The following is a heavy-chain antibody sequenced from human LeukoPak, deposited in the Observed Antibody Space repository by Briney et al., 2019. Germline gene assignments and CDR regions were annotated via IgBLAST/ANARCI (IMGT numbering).Heavy chain of an antibody. D-gene: IGHD2-2*01. CDR3: ARDHSAMPSY. Sequence: PGGSLRLSCAAFGFTFSSYNFHWLRQAPGKGLEWLTVISYDGSYTSYGASVKGRFTVSRDNSQNTLYLQMNGLRAEDTALYYCARDHSAMPSYWGQGTLVTVSS. CDR2: ISYDGSYT. CDR1: GFTFSSYN. V-gene: IGHV3-30*03. J-gene: IGHJ4*02.